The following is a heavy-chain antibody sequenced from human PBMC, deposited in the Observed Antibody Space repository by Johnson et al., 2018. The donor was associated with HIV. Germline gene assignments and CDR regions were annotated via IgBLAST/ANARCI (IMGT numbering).Heavy chain of an antibody. CDR1: GLAFHDYA. J-gene: IGHJ3*02. CDR2: ISWDGAST. V-gene: IGHV3-43D*03. CDR3: AKDSYTYYYGSGDCFDI. D-gene: IGHD3-10*01. Sequence: VQLVESGGAVVQPGGSLRLSCVVSGLAFHDYAIHWVRQAPGKGLEWVSVISWDGASTHYAASVKGRFTISRDNSKTSVYLQMHSLRSEDTALYYCAKDSYTYYYGSGDCFDIWGQGTMVTVSS.